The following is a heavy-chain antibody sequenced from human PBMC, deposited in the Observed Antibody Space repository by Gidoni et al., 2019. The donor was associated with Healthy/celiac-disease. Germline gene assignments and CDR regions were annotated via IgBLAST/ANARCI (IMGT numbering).Heavy chain of an antibody. J-gene: IGHJ2*01. Sequence: QLQLQESGPGLVKPSETLSLTCTVSGGSISSSSYYWGWIRQPPGKGLEWIGSIYYSGSTYYNPSLKSRVTISVDTSKNQFSLKLSSVTAADTAVYYCARFGSSSWYLSWYFDLWGRGTLVTVSS. CDR1: GGSISSSSYY. CDR2: IYYSGST. D-gene: IGHD6-13*01. CDR3: ARFGSSSWYLSWYFDL. V-gene: IGHV4-39*01.